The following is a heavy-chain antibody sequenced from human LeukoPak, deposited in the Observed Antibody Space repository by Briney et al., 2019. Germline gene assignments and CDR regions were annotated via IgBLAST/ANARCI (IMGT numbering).Heavy chain of an antibody. J-gene: IGHJ4*02. V-gene: IGHV3-23*01. D-gene: IGHD2-21*01. Sequence: GGSLRLSCAASGFTFSSYAMSWVRQAPGKGLERVSAISGSGGSTYYADSVKGRFTISRDNSKNTLYLQMNSLRAEDTALYYCAKDIQYAFDYWGQGALVTVSS. CDR2: ISGSGGST. CDR3: AKDIQYAFDY. CDR1: GFTFSSYA.